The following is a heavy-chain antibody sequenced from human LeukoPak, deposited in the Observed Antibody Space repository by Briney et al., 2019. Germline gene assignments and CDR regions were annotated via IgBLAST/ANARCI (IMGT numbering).Heavy chain of an antibody. Sequence: GGSLRLSCAASGFTFSSYAMHWVRQAPGKGLEWVAVIWYDGINKYYADSVKGRFTISRDNSKNTLYLQMNSLRVEDTAVYYCARDLLYYYERSDYYSSYFDYWGQGTLVTVSS. CDR1: GFTFSSYA. J-gene: IGHJ4*02. CDR2: IWYDGINK. V-gene: IGHV3-33*01. CDR3: ARDLLYYYERSDYYSSYFDY. D-gene: IGHD3-22*01.